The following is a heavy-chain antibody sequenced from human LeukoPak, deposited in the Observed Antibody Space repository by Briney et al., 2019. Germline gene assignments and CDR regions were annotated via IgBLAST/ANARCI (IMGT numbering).Heavy chain of an antibody. V-gene: IGHV4-59*01. CDR1: GGSISSYY. Sequence: SETLSLTCTVSGGSISSYYWNWIRQPPGKGLEWIGYIYYSGSTNYNPSLKSRVTISVDTSKNQFSLKLSSVTAADTAVYYCASLGRSYGNNWFDPWGQGTLVTVSS. CDR3: ASLGRSYGNNWFDP. CDR2: IYYSGST. J-gene: IGHJ5*02. D-gene: IGHD5-18*01.